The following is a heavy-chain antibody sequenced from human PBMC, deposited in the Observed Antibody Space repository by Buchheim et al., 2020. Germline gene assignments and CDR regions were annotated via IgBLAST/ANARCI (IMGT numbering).Heavy chain of an antibody. V-gene: IGHV4-59*01. Sequence: QVQLQESGPGLVKPSETLSLTCTVSGGSISSYYWSWIRQPPGKGLEWIGYIYYSGSTNYNPSLKSRVTISVDTSKNQFSLKLSSVTAADTAVYYCARDDVVVIANTHTSDGMDVWGQGTT. CDR3: ARDDVVVIANTHTSDGMDV. CDR2: IYYSGST. J-gene: IGHJ6*02. CDR1: GGSISSYY. D-gene: IGHD2-21*01.